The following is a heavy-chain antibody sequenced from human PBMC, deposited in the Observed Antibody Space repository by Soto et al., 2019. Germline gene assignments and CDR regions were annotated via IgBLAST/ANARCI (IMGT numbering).Heavy chain of an antibody. CDR2: IWYDGSNK. J-gene: IGHJ4*02. D-gene: IGHD1-7*01. CDR1: GFTFSSYG. CDR3: ARDHITGTTAFDY. V-gene: IGHV3-33*01. Sequence: LRLSCAASGFTFSSYGMHWVRQAPGKGLEWVAVIWYDGSNKYYADSVKGRFTISRDNSKNTLYLQMNSLRAEDTAVYYCARDHITGTTAFDYWGQGTLVTVSS.